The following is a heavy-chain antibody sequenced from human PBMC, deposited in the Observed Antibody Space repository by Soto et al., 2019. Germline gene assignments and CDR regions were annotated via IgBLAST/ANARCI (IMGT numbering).Heavy chain of an antibody. CDR3: AADRTIVGTIGAFDF. CDR1: ENTLTELT. V-gene: IGHV1-24*01. CDR2: SAPEEGEP. D-gene: IGHD1-26*01. J-gene: IGHJ4*02. Sequence: QVQLVQSGAEVRKPGASVKVSCKVPENTLTELTIDWLRQAPGKGLEWMGRSAPEEGEPIYPQKFQGRVSMTEYPSTDTAYMELTSLRFADTAVYFCAADRTIVGTIGAFDFWGQGTLVTVSS.